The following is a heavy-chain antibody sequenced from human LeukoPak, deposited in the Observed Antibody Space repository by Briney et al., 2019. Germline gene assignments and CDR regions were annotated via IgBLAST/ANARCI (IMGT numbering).Heavy chain of an antibody. J-gene: IGHJ4*02. CDR2: ISYSGST. Sequence: SGTLSLTCTVSGGSISTYYWNWIRQPPGKGLEWIGFISYSGSTYYNPSLKSRATISVDTSKNQFSLKLSSVTAADTAVYYCARADDYGGFEGYWGQGSLVTVSS. V-gene: IGHV4-59*08. CDR3: ARADDYGGFEGY. CDR1: GGSISTYY. D-gene: IGHD4-23*01.